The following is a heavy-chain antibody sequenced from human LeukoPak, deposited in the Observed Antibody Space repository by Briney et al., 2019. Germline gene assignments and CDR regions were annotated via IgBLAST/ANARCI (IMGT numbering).Heavy chain of an antibody. CDR1: GFTFSSYA. Sequence: GGSLRLSRAASGFTFSSYAMSWGRQAPGKGRERVSAISGSGGSTYYADSVKGRCPISRDNSKNTLYLQMNGLRDEDMAVYDCAKRPAPRGYWRCGRCNFDYWGRGTLVTVSS. D-gene: IGHD2-15*01. CDR2: ISGSGGST. J-gene: IGHJ4*02. V-gene: IGHV3-23*01. CDR3: AKRPAPRGYWRCGRCNFDY.